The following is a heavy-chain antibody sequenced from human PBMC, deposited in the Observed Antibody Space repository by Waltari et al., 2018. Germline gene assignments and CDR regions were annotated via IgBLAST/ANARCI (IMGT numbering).Heavy chain of an antibody. CDR2: ISSSGSTI. J-gene: IGHJ6*02. CDR1: GFTFSDSD. D-gene: IGHD2-2*01. Sequence: QVQLVEAGGGLVKPGGSLRRSCEPPGFTFSDSDMSWIRQAPGKGLEWVSYISSSGSTIYYADSVKGRFTISRDNAKNSLYLQMNSLRAEDTAVYYCAGDIVVVPYGMDVWGQGTTVTVSS. CDR3: AGDIVVVPYGMDV. V-gene: IGHV3-11*04.